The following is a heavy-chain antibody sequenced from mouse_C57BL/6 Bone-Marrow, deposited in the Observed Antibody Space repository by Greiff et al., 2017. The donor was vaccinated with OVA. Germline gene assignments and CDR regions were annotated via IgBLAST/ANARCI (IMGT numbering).Heavy chain of an antibody. V-gene: IGHV2-2*01. Sequence: VKLVESGPGLVQPSQSLSNTCTVSGFSLTSYGVHWVRQSPGKGLEWLGVIWSGRSTDYNAAFISRLSISKDNSKSQVFFKMNSLQADDTAIYYCALSRYFDVWGTGTTVTVSS. CDR3: ALSRYFDV. J-gene: IGHJ1*03. CDR2: IWSGRST. CDR1: GFSLTSYG.